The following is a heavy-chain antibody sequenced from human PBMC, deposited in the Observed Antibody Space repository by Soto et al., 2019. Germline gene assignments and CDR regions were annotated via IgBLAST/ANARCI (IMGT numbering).Heavy chain of an antibody. V-gene: IGHV5-51*01. CDR1: GYSFTSYW. D-gene: IGHD2-2*01. CDR3: ARSIVVVPAAIWGADGSSREGYYVDV. CDR2: IYPGDSDT. Sequence: GESLKISCKGSGYSFTSYWIGWVRQMPGKGLEWMGIIYPGDSDTRYSPSFHGQLTLSADKSISTAYLQWSSLKASDTAMYYCARSIVVVPAAIWGADGSSREGYYVDVWGKGTTVTVTS. J-gene: IGHJ6*03.